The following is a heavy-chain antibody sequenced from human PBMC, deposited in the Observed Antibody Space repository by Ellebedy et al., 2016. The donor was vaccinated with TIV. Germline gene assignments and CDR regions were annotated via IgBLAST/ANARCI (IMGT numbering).Heavy chain of an antibody. CDR1: SFTFSSHW. D-gene: IGHD2-2*01. V-gene: IGHV3-74*01. Sequence: GESLKISXAASSFTFSSHWMHWVRQVPGKGLVWVSRISTDGSSTTYADSVKGRFTISRDNAKNTLYLQMNSLRAEDTAVYYCARVFVCPSCHFDYWGQGTLVTVSS. CDR3: ARVFVCPSCHFDY. CDR2: ISTDGSST. J-gene: IGHJ4*02.